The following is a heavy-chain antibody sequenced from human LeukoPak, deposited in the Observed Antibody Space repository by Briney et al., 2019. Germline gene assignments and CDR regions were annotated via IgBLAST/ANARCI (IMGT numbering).Heavy chain of an antibody. J-gene: IGHJ4*02. Sequence: GSLRLPCSSPGFNLSYYWMNSVRQGPGEGLEGVANIKQDGSEKYYVDSVKGRFTISRDNAKNSLYLQMNSLRAEDTAVYYCARTSYGNFDYWGQGTLVTVSS. CDR1: GFNLSYYW. CDR3: ARTSYGNFDY. CDR2: IKQDGSEK. D-gene: IGHD5-18*01. V-gene: IGHV3-7*01.